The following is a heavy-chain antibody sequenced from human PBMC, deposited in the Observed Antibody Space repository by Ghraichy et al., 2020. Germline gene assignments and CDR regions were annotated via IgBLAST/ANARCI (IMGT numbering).Heavy chain of an antibody. J-gene: IGHJ6*02. CDR1: GFTVSSNY. CDR2: IYSGGST. CDR3: ARDPVEFSSYGYYYYYGMDV. V-gene: IGHV3-53*01. Sequence: GGSPRLSCAASGFTVSSNYMSWVRQAPGKGLEWVSVIYSGGSTYYADSVKGRFTISRDNSKNTLYLQMNSLRAEDTAVYYCARDPVEFSSYGYYYYYGMDVWGQGTTVTVSS. D-gene: IGHD5-18*01.